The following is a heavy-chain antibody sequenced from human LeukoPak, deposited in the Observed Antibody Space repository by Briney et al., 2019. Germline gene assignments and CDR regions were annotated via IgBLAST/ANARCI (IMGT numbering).Heavy chain of an antibody. J-gene: IGHJ4*02. Sequence: GGSLRLSCAGSGFTFGGYGMHWFRQTPGKGLEWVAVIAYDGSRAFYADSVKGRFTISRDNSKNTMSVQMDHLRAEDTPVYYCTKYNNAHFDYWGQGPLVTVSS. CDR2: IAYDGSRA. CDR1: GFTFGGYG. CDR3: TKYNNAHFDY. D-gene: IGHD1-14*01. V-gene: IGHV3-33*03.